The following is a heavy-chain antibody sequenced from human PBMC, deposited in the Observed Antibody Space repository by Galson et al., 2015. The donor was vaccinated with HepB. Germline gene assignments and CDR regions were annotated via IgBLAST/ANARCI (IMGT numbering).Heavy chain of an antibody. D-gene: IGHD2-2*01. CDR3: ARRDVQPAAHFDY. Sequence: QSGAEVKKPGESLKISCQGSGYSFSKYWIGWVRQMPGKGLEWMGSIYPGDSDTRYSPSFQGQVTISADKSISTAYLQWSSLKASDTAMYYCARRDVQPAAHFDYWGQGTLVTVSS. J-gene: IGHJ4*02. V-gene: IGHV5-51*03. CDR1: GYSFSKYW. CDR2: IYPGDSDT.